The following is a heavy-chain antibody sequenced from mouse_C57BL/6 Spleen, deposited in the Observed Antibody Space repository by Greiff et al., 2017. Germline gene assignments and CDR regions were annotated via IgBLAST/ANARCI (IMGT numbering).Heavy chain of an antibody. V-gene: IGHV1-80*01. CDR3: ARGTTVVADWYFDV. J-gene: IGHJ1*03. Sequence: QVQLKQSGAELVKPGASVKISCKASGYAFSSYWMNWVKQRPGKGLEWIGQIYPGDGDTNYNGKFKGKATLTADKSSSTAYMPLSRLTSEDSAVYFCARGTTVVADWYFDVWGTGTTVTVSS. D-gene: IGHD1-1*01. CDR1: GYAFSSYW. CDR2: IYPGDGDT.